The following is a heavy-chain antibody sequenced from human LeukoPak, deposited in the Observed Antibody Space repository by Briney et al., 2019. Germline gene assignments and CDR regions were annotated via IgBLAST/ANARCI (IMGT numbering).Heavy chain of an antibody. CDR1: GFTLTTYG. Sequence: PGGSLRLSCAASGFTLTTYGVHWVRQAPGQGLEWVAFIPSDGNNKQYVESVKGRVTIFRDNSKNTLYLQMNSLVTEDTAVYYCAKARSGGSWTFDIWGQGTMVIVSS. CDR3: AKARSGGSWTFDI. V-gene: IGHV3-30*02. D-gene: IGHD2-15*01. J-gene: IGHJ3*02. CDR2: IPSDGNNK.